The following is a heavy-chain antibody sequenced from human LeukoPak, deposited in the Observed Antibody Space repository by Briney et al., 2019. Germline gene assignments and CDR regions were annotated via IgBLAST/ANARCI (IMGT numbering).Heavy chain of an antibody. CDR1: GFTFSSYA. V-gene: IGHV3-23*01. J-gene: IGHJ4*02. CDR2: IGGSGGST. Sequence: PGGSLRLSCAASGFTFSSYAMSWVRQAPGKGLEWVSAIGGSGGSTYCADSVKGRFTISRDNSKNTLYLQMNSLRAEDTAVYYCAKVKVWEPVPEYYFDYWGQGTLVTVSS. CDR3: AKVKVWEPVPEYYFDY. D-gene: IGHD1-26*01.